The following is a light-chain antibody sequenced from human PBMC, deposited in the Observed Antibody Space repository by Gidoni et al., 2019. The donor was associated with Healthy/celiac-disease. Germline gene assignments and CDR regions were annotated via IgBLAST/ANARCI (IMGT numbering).Light chain of an antibody. J-gene: IGLJ1*01. Sequence: SYELPQPPSLSVSPEQTASITCSGDKLGDKYACWYQQKPCQSPVLVIYQDSKLPSGIPERFSGSNSGNTATLTISGTQAMDEADYYCQAWDSSTAVFGTGTKV. CDR2: QDS. V-gene: IGLV3-1*01. CDR3: QAWDSSTAV. CDR1: KLGDKY.